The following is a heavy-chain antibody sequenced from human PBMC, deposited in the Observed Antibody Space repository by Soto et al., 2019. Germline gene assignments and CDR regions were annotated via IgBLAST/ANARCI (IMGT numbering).Heavy chain of an antibody. D-gene: IGHD5-12*01. V-gene: IGHV4-4*02. J-gene: IGHJ4*02. Sequence: SETLSLTCAVSGGFISSSNWWSWVRQPPGKGLEWIGNIHYNGNTKYNPSLKSRVTMSLDTSKNQFSLRLISVTAADTAKYFCAREGNLGRWLQPLDFWGQGTLVTVSS. CDR2: IHYNGNT. CDR1: GGFISSSNW. CDR3: AREGNLGRWLQPLDF.